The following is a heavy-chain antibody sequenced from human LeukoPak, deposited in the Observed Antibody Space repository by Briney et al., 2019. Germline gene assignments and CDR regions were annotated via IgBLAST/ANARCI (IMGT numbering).Heavy chain of an antibody. J-gene: IGHJ4*02. Sequence: VESLKISCKGSGYSFTNFWISWVRQMPGKALEWMGRINPSDSYTDYSPSFQGHVTISADKSISTAYLQWNTLKASDTAMYYCARQTGGYWGQGTLVTVSS. CDR2: INPSDSYT. V-gene: IGHV5-10-1*01. CDR1: GYSFTNFW. CDR3: ARQTGGY. D-gene: IGHD1-14*01.